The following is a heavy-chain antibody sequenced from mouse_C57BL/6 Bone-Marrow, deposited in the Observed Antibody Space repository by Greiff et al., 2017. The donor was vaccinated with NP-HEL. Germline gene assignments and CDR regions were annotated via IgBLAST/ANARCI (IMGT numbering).Heavy chain of an antibody. CDR3: ASTGTGEDYFDY. Sequence: QVQLQQPGAELVMPGASVKLSCKASGYTFTSYWMHWVKQRPGQGLEWIGAIDPSDSYTNYNQKFKGKSTLTVDKSSSTAYMQLSSVTSEDSAVYYGASTGTGEDYFDYWGQGTTLTVSS. D-gene: IGHD4-1*01. J-gene: IGHJ2*01. CDR2: IDPSDSYT. CDR1: GYTFTSYW. V-gene: IGHV1-69*01.